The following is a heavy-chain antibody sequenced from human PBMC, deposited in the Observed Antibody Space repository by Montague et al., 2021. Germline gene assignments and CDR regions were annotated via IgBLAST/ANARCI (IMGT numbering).Heavy chain of an antibody. Sequence: YLSLSCAASGFTFRSYAMSWVRRSAGKGLEWVSTITASGATTYYEDSVKGRFTISRDNSKNTLYLQMNSLRAEDTAIYFCANARVAVAGAEDYWGQGALVTVPP. CDR3: ANARVAVAGAEDY. CDR2: ITASGATT. D-gene: IGHD6-19*01. J-gene: IGHJ4*02. V-gene: IGHV3-23*01. CDR1: GFTFRSYA.